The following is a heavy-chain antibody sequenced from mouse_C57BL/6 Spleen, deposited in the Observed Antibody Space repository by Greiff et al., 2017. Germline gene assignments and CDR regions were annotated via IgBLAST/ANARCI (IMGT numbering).Heavy chain of an antibody. CDR2: IYPGSGNT. CDR3: ARKTVYSNYWYFDV. J-gene: IGHJ1*03. Sequence: VQRVESGPELVKPGASVKISCKASGYSFTSYYIHWVKQRPGQGLEWIGWIYPGSGNTKYNEKFKGKATLTADTSSSTAYMQLSSLTSEDSAVYYCARKTVYSNYWYFDVWGTGTTVTVSS. CDR1: GYSFTSYY. D-gene: IGHD2-5*01. V-gene: IGHV1-66*01.